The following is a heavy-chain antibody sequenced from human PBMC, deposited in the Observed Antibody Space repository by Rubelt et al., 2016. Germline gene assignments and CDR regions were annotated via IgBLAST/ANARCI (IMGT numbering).Heavy chain of an antibody. J-gene: IGHJ4*02. D-gene: IGHD5-12*01. CDR3: ARAGLYRDPAFYDY. V-gene: IGHV4-38-2*02. CDR2: IYHSGST. Sequence: QVQLQESGPGLVKPSETLSLTCIVSGYSIRSGSYWGWIRQPPGKGLEWIGSIYHSGSTYYNPSLKSRVTIFVDTSKNQFARSLSSGTAADTASYYCARAGLYRDPAFYDYWGQGTLVTVSS. CDR1: GYSIRSGSY.